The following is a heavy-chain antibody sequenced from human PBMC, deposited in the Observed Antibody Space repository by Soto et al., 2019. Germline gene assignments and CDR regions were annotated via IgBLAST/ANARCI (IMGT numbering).Heavy chain of an antibody. Sequence: GGSLRLSCAASGFTFSSYGMHWVRQAPGKGLEWVAVISYDGSNKYYADSVKGRFTISRDNSKNTLYLQMNSLRAEDTAVYYCAKDAYRNYVRYFDYWGQGTLVTVSS. J-gene: IGHJ4*02. V-gene: IGHV3-30*18. CDR1: GFTFSSYG. CDR3: AKDAYRNYVRYFDY. CDR2: ISYDGSNK. D-gene: IGHD4-4*01.